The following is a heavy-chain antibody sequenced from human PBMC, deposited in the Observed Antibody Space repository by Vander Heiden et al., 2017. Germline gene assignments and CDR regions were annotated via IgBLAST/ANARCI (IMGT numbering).Heavy chain of an antibody. V-gene: IGHV1-58*01. CDR2: IVVGSGNT. D-gene: IGHD6-13*01. J-gene: IGHJ6*02. CDR1: GFTFTSSA. Sequence: QMQLVQSGPEVKKPGTSVKVSCKASGFTFTSSAVQWVRQARGQRLEWIGWIVVGSGNTNYAQKFQERVTITRDMSTSTAYMELSSLRSEDTAVYYCAADRDSSSWYGLYYYYGMDVWGQGTTVTVSS. CDR3: AADRDSSSWYGLYYYYGMDV.